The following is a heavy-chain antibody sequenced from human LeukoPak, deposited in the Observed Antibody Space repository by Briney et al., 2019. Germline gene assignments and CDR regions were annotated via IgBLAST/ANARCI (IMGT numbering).Heavy chain of an antibody. D-gene: IGHD3-3*01. J-gene: IGHJ4*02. CDR1: GFTFTTYG. V-gene: IGHV3-30*02. Sequence: GGSLRLSCAASGFTFTTYGMHWVRQAPGKGLEWVTFIRYDGSHKFYADSVKGRFTISRDNSKNTLYLQMNSLRAEDTAVYYCAKNWASGSRRYFDYWGQGTLVTVSS. CDR2: IRYDGSHK. CDR3: AKNWASGSRRYFDY.